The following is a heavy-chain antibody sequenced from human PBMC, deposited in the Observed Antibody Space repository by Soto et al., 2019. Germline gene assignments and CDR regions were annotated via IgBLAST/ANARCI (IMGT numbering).Heavy chain of an antibody. D-gene: IGHD6-19*01. V-gene: IGHV3-30-3*01. CDR1: GFTFSSYA. CDR2: ISYDGSNK. CDR3: ARDPEPGIAVAGTQFDY. Sequence: GGSLRLSCAASGFTFSSYAMHWVRQAPGKGLEWVAVISYDGSNKYYADSVKGRFTISRDNSKNTLYLQMNSLRAEDTAVYYCARDPEPGIAVAGTQFDYWRQGTLVTGS. J-gene: IGHJ4*02.